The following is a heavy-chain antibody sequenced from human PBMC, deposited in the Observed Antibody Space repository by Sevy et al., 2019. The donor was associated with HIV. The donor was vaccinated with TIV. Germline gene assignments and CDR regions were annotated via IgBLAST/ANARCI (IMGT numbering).Heavy chain of an antibody. Sequence: SETLSLTCTVSGGSISSSSYYWGWIRQPPGKGLEWIGSIYYSGSTYYNPSLKSRVTISVDTSRNQFSLKLSSVTAADTAVYYCARLLSDIVVVPAAMLNYYYGMDVWGQGTTVTVSS. CDR3: ARLLSDIVVVPAAMLNYYYGMDV. D-gene: IGHD2-2*01. CDR2: IYYSGST. J-gene: IGHJ6*02. CDR1: GGSISSSSYY. V-gene: IGHV4-39*01.